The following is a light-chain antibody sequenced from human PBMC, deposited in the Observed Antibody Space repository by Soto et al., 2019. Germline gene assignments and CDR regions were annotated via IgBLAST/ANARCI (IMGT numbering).Light chain of an antibody. Sequence: DIQVTQSPSSLSASVGDRVTITCRSSQAIFTFLNWYQQKEGKAPRFLIYATSNLQSGVPSRFSGTGSGTEFTLTISSLQPEDCATYFCQQGYSLPITFGQGTRLYIK. CDR1: QAIFTF. V-gene: IGKV1-39*01. CDR2: ATS. CDR3: QQGYSLPIT. J-gene: IGKJ5*01.